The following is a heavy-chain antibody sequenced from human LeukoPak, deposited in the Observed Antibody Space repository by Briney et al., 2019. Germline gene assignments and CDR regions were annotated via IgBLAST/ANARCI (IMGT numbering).Heavy chain of an antibody. CDR2: IYYSGST. CDR1: GGSISNYY. V-gene: IGHV4-59*08. D-gene: IGHD3-10*01. CDR3: ARHVGNSGSGSYLTYFDY. J-gene: IGHJ4*02. Sequence: SETLSLTCTVSGGSISNYYWSWIRQPPGKGLEWIGNIYYSGSTHYNPSLKSRVTISVDTSKNQFSLKLSSVTAADTAVYYCARHVGNSGSGSYLTYFDYWGQGTLVTVSS.